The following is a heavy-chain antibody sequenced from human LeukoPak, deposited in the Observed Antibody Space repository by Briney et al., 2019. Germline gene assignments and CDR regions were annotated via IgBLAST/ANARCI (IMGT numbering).Heavy chain of an antibody. Sequence: SETLSLTCTVSGYSISSGYYWSWIRQPAGKGLEWIGRIYTSGSTNYNPSLKSRVTMSVDTSKNQFSLKLSSVTAADTAVYYCASSYGSGSYNPYWGQGTLVTVSS. CDR1: GYSISSGYY. D-gene: IGHD3-10*01. CDR2: IYTSGST. V-gene: IGHV4-4*07. J-gene: IGHJ4*02. CDR3: ASSYGSGSYNPY.